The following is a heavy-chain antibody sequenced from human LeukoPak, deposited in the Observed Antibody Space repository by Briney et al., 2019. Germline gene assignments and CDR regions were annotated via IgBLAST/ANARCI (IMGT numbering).Heavy chain of an antibody. CDR3: ARTIYCSGGSCYFSRSYNWFDP. D-gene: IGHD2-15*01. CDR1: GYTFTSYG. J-gene: IGHJ5*02. V-gene: IGHV1-18*01. Sequence: ASVKVSCKASGYTFTSYGISWVRQAPGQGLEWVGWISAYNGNTNYAQKLQGRVTMTTDTSTSTAYMELRSLRSDDTAVYYCARTIYCSGGSCYFSRSYNWFDPWGQGTLVTVSS. CDR2: ISAYNGNT.